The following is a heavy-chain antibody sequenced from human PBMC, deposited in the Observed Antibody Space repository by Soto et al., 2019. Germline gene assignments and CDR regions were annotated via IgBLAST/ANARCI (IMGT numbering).Heavy chain of an antibody. V-gene: IGHV2-5*02. CDR3: ARYCSSTSCPSYWFDP. Sequence: QITLKESGPTLVKPTQTLTLTCAFSGFSLSTSGVGVGWIRQPPGKALEWLALIYWDDDKRYSPSLKSRLTITKDTSKNQVVLTMTNMDPVDKATYYCARYCSSTSCPSYWFDPWGQGTLVTVSS. CDR1: GFSLSTSGVG. J-gene: IGHJ5*02. D-gene: IGHD2-2*01. CDR2: IYWDDDK.